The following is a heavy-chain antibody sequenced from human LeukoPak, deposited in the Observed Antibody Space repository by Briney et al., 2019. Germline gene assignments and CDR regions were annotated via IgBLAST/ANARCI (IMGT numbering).Heavy chain of an antibody. D-gene: IGHD3-16*01. V-gene: IGHV4-38-2*02. CDR2: IYHSGST. J-gene: IGHJ6*03. CDR1: GYSISSGYY. CDR3: ASALGGYYYYMDV. Sequence: SETLSLTCTVSGYSISSGYYWGWIRQPPGKGLEWIGGIYHSGSTYYNPSLKSRVTISVDTSKNQFSLKLSSVTAADTAVYYCASALGGYYYYMDVWGKGTTVTVSS.